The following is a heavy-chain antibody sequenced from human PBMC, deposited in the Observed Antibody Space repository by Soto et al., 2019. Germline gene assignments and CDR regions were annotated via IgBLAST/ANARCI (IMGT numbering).Heavy chain of an antibody. CDR3: ARAVDLSSGSYYYYGMDV. CDR2: ISSASSSI. Sequence: EVQLVESGGGLVQPGGSLRLSCAASGFTFNIYSMNWVRQAPGKGLEWVSYISSASSSIFYADSVKGRFTISRDNAKNSLYLQMISLRDEDTAVYYCARAVDLSSGSYYYYGMDVWGQGTTVTVSS. J-gene: IGHJ6*02. CDR1: GFTFNIYS. V-gene: IGHV3-48*02. D-gene: IGHD6-19*01.